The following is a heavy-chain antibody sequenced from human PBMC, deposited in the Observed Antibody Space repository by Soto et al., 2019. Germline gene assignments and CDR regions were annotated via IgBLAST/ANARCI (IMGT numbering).Heavy chain of an antibody. D-gene: IGHD1-26*01. CDR3: TRDRGGNFYGGFDY. CDR1: GFTFNNYW. J-gene: IGHJ4*02. Sequence: GGSLRLSCAASGFTFNNYWMHWVRQAPGKGLVWVSRINIEGSTTDYADSVRGRFAISRDNAKNTLYLQINSLRDEDTAVYYCTRDRGGNFYGGFDYWGRGSLVTVCS. V-gene: IGHV3-74*01. CDR2: INIEGSTT.